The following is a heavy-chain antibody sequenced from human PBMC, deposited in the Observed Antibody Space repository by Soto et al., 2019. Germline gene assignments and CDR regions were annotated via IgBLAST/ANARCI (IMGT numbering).Heavy chain of an antibody. D-gene: IGHD3-3*01. J-gene: IGHJ4*02. Sequence: GGSLRLSCAASGFNFSSYAMSWVRQAPGKGLEWVSAISGSGGSTYYADSVKGRFTISRDNSKNTLYLQMNSLRAEDTAVYYCAKHRPLLGVVPPRPDYWGQGTLVTVSS. CDR1: GFNFSSYA. CDR3: AKHRPLLGVVPPRPDY. V-gene: IGHV3-23*01. CDR2: ISGSGGST.